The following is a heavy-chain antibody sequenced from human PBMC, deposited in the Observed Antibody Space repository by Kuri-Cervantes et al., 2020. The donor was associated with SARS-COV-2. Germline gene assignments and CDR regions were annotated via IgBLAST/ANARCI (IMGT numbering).Heavy chain of an antibody. D-gene: IGHD3-10*01. CDR3: ARGDYGSGSYGYYYGMDV. Sequence: GESLKISCAASGFTFSSYGMQWVRQAPGKGLEWVAVIWYDGSNKYYADSVKGRFTISRDNSKNTLYLQMNSLRAADTAVYYCARGDYGSGSYGYYYGMDVWGQGTTVTVSS. J-gene: IGHJ6*02. V-gene: IGHV3-33*08. CDR1: GFTFSSYG. CDR2: IWYDGSNK.